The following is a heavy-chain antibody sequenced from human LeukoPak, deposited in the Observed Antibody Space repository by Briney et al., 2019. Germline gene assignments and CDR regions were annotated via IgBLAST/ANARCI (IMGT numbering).Heavy chain of an antibody. V-gene: IGHV3-48*01. CDR3: ARDGAGGGHGVPHT. CDR1: GFTFSSYS. D-gene: IGHD4-17*01. CDR2: ISSSSSTI. J-gene: IGHJ5*02. Sequence: PGGSLRLSCAASGFTFSSYSMNWVRQAPGKGLEWVSYISSSSSTIYYADSVKGRFTISRDNAKNSLYLQMNSLRAEDTAVYYCARDGAGGGHGVPHTWGQGTLVTVSS.